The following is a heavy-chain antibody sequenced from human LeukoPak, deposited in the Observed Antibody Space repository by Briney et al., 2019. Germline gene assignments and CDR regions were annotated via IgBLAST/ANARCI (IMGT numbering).Heavy chain of an antibody. CDR3: ATDPPRLQKYDYGDYGQLNY. D-gene: IGHD4-17*01. CDR1: GYTLTELS. V-gene: IGHV1-24*01. Sequence: GASVKVSCEVSGYTLTELSMHWVRQAPGKGLEWMGGFDPEDGETIYAQKFQGRVTMTEDTSTDTAYMELSSLRSEDTAVYYCATDPPRLQKYDYGDYGQLNYWGQGTLVTVSS. CDR2: FDPEDGET. J-gene: IGHJ4*02.